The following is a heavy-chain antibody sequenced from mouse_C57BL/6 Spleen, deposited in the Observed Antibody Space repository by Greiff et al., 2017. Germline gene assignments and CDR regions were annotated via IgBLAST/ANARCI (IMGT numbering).Heavy chain of an antibody. CDR2: IYPRSGNT. CDR1: GYTFTSYG. V-gene: IGHV1-81*01. Sequence: QVQLQQSGAELARPGASVKLSCKASGYTFTSYGISWVKQRTGQGLEWIGEIYPRSGNTYYNEKFKGKATLTADKSSSTAYMELRSLTSEDSAVYFCARRGSDGYGYYAMDYWGQGTSVTVSS. J-gene: IGHJ4*01. CDR3: ARRGSDGYGYYAMDY. D-gene: IGHD2-3*01.